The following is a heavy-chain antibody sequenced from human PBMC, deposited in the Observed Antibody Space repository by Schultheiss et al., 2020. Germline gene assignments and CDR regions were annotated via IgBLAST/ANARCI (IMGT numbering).Heavy chain of an antibody. CDR1: GVTFSDYW. Sequence: GESLKISCAASGVTFSDYWMTWVRQAPGKGLEWVANINQDGSEKYSVDSVKGRFTISRDNAKNSVFLQMNSLRAEDAAMYFCVRHAHGTFDYWGQGTLVTVSS. D-gene: IGHD1-26*01. CDR3: VRHAHGTFDY. J-gene: IGHJ4*02. V-gene: IGHV3-7*03. CDR2: INQDGSEK.